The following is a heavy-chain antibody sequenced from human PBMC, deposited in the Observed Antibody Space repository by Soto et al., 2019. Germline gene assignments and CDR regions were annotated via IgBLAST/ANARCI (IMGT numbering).Heavy chain of an antibody. D-gene: IGHD3-10*01. CDR1: GGSISSSSYY. J-gene: IGHJ5*02. CDR3: ARGELLWFGELSGWFDP. V-gene: IGHV4-39*01. CDR2: IYYSGST. Sequence: QLQLQESGPGLVKPSETLSLTCTVSGGSISSSSYYWGWIRQPPGKGLEWIGSIYYSGSTYYNPSLKSRVTISVDTSKNQFSLKLSSVTAADTAVYYCARGELLWFGELSGWFDPWGQGTLVTVSS.